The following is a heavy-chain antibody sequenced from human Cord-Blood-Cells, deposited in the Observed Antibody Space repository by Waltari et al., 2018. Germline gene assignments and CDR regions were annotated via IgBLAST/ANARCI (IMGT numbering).Heavy chain of an antibody. D-gene: IGHD3-3*01. Sequence: QVQLQESGPGLVKPSETLSLTCTVSGGSISSHYWSWIRQHPGKGLEWIGYIYYSGSTNYNPSLKSRVTISVDTSKNQFSLKLSSVTAADTAVYYCARVEYYDFWSGYYYYYGMDVWGQGTTVTVSS. CDR1: GGSISSHY. CDR3: ARVEYYDFWSGYYYYYGMDV. V-gene: IGHV4-59*11. CDR2: IYYSGST. J-gene: IGHJ6*02.